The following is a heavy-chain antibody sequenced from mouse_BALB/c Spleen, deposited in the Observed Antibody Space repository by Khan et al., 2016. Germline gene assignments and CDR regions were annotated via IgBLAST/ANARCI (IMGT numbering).Heavy chain of an antibody. V-gene: IGHV3-6*02. CDR2: ISYDGTN. Sequence: EVQLQESGPGLVKPSQSLSLTYSVTGYSITSGYYWNWIRQFPGNKLEWMGYISYDGTNYYNPSLKNRISITRDTSKNHFFLKLNSVTSEDTATYYCSRDGVTGTFAYWGQGTLVTVSA. J-gene: IGHJ3*01. CDR3: SRDGVTGTFAY. D-gene: IGHD4-1*01. CDR1: GYSITSGYY.